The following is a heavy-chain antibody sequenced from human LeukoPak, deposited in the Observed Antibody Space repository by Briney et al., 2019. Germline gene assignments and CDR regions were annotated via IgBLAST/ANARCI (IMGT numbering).Heavy chain of an antibody. CDR2: IYPGDSDT. D-gene: IGHD1-14*01. CDR3: ARYTSGYYYYYYMDV. V-gene: IGHV5-51*01. CDR1: GYSFTSYW. Sequence: GESLKISWKVSGYSFTSYWIGWVRQMPGKGLELMGIIYPGDSDTRYSPSFQGQVTISADKSVSTAYLQWSSLKASDTAMYYCARYTSGYYYYYYMDVWGKGTTVTVSS. J-gene: IGHJ6*03.